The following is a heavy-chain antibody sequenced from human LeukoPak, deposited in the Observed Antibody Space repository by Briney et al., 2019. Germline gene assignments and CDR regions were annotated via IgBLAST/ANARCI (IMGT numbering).Heavy chain of an antibody. D-gene: IGHD1-26*01. CDR3: AKGYSGSYFDAFDI. J-gene: IGHJ3*02. CDR2: VSGSGDST. V-gene: IGHV3-23*01. Sequence: GGSLRLSCAASGFTLSSSGLTFDSYAMSWVRQAPGKGLEWVSSVSGSGDSTYYVDSVKGRFTISRDNSRKTLFLQMNSLRVEDTAIYYCAKGYSGSYFDAFDIWGQGTTVTVSS. CDR1: GFTLSSSGLTFDSYA.